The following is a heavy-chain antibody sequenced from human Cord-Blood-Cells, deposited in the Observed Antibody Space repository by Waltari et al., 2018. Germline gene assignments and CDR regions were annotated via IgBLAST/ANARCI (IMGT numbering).Heavy chain of an antibody. CDR1: GFTFTSSA. Sequence: QMQLVQSGPEVKKPGTSVKVSCKASGFTFTSSAVQWVRQARGQRLEWIGWIVVGSSNTNYAQKFQERVTITRDMSTSTAYMELSSLRSEDTAVYYCAAASSRTFPNIAAAGYWGQGTLVTVSS. CDR3: AAASSRTFPNIAAAGY. D-gene: IGHD6-13*01. J-gene: IGHJ4*02. CDR2: IVVGSSNT. V-gene: IGHV1-58*01.